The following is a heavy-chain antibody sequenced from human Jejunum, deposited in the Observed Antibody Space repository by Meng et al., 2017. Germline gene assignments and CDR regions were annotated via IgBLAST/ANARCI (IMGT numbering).Heavy chain of an antibody. Sequence: VELEGSVPGLGRLAHPPALTRTVSCGSMNSACHYWSWIRQDQGKGLEWIGYIHYSGDTYYNPSLKSRVTISVDTSKNQFSLKLHYVSAADTDVYYCARATAGNSESFQNWGQGTLVTVSS. CDR2: IHYSGDT. J-gene: IGHJ1*01. D-gene: IGHD4-23*01. CDR1: CGSMNSACHY. V-gene: IGHV4-31*03. CDR3: ARATAGNSESFQN.